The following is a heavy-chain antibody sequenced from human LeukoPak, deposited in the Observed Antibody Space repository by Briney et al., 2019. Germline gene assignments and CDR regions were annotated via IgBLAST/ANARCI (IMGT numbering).Heavy chain of an antibody. V-gene: IGHV3-7*01. CDR2: IKQDGSEK. J-gene: IGHJ6*02. CDR1: GFTFSSYW. Sequence: GGSLRLSCAASGFTFSSYWMSWVRQAPGKGLEWVANIKQDGSEKYYVDSVKGRFTISRDNAENSLYLQMNSLRAEDTAVYYCARDRVYSSSWSYYYGMDVWGQGTTVTVSS. D-gene: IGHD6-13*01. CDR3: ARDRVYSSSWSYYYGMDV.